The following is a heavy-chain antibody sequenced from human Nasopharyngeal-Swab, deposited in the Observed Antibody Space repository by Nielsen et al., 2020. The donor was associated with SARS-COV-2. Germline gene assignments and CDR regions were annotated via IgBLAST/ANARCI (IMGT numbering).Heavy chain of an antibody. V-gene: IGHV3-21*01. CDR3: ARGVSSSWYVDY. Sequence: GGSLRLSCAASGFTFSSYSMNWVRQAPGKGLEWVSSISSSSSYIYYADSVKGRFTISRDNAKNSLYLQMNSLRAEDTAVYYCARGVSSSWYVDYWGQGILVTVSS. CDR2: ISSSSSYI. CDR1: GFTFSSYS. D-gene: IGHD6-13*01. J-gene: IGHJ4*02.